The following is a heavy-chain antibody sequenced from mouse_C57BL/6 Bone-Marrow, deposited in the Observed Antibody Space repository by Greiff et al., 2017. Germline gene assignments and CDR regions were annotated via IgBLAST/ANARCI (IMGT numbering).Heavy chain of an antibody. CDR1: GFTFSDYY. D-gene: IGHD6-5*01. Sequence: EVQVVEPEGGLVQPGSSMKLSCTASGFTFSDYYMAWVRQVPEKGLEWVANINYDGSSTYYLDTLKSRFIISRDNAKNILYLRMSSLKSEDTATYYCAREAYASYAVDYWGQVTSVTVSS. CDR2: INYDGSST. V-gene: IGHV5-16*01. CDR3: AREAYASYAVDY. J-gene: IGHJ4*01.